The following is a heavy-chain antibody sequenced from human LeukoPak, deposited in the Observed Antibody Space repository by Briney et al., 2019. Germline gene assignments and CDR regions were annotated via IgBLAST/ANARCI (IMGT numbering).Heavy chain of an antibody. D-gene: IGHD3-9*01. Sequence: GASLKISCKGSGYSFTSSWIGWVHQMPGKGLEWLGIIYPGDSAHSYSTCFQGQVTISADKSISTAYLQWSSLKASATAMNYCERPYPTYYDILTGWGAFDIWGQGTMVTVSS. V-gene: IGHV5-51*07. J-gene: IGHJ3*02. CDR3: ERPYPTYYDILTGWGAFDI. CDR2: IYPGDSAH. CDR1: GYSFTSSW.